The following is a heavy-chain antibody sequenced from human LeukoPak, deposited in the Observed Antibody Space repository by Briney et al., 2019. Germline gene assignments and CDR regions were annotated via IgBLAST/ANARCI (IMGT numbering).Heavy chain of an antibody. CDR1: GGSISSSSYY. Sequence: PSETLSLTCTVSGGSISSSSYYWGWIRQPPGKGLEWIGSIYYSASTYYNPSLKSRVTISVDTSKNQFSLKLSSVTAADTAVYYCASEQDTVTLPYFDYWGQGTLVTVSS. D-gene: IGHD4-11*01. CDR3: ASEQDTVTLPYFDY. CDR2: IYYSAST. V-gene: IGHV4-39*07. J-gene: IGHJ4*02.